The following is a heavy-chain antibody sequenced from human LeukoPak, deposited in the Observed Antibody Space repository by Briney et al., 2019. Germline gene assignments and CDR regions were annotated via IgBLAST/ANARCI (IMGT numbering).Heavy chain of an antibody. V-gene: IGHV1-2*02. D-gene: IGHD6-13*01. CDR1: GYTFTGYY. CDR2: INPNSGGT. CDR3: ARGPAAGLGNWFDP. J-gene: IGHJ5*02. Sequence: GASVKVSCKASGYTFTGYYMHWVRQAPGQGLGWMGWINPNSGGTNYAQKFQGRVTMTRDTSISTAYVELSRLRSDDTAVYYCARGPAAGLGNWFDPWGQGTLVTVSS.